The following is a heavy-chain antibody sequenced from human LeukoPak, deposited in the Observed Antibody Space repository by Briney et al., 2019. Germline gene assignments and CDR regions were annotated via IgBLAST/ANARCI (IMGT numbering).Heavy chain of an antibody. Sequence: PSETLSLTCSVSGDSITGYYWGWIRQPPGKGLEWIGNIYYTGNTYYNSSLKSRVTISLDTSKNQFSLKVISMTAADTAVYYCARDVMGAPYYWGQGTLVTVSS. V-gene: IGHV4-38-2*02. CDR1: GDSITGYY. D-gene: IGHD1-26*01. CDR3: ARDVMGAPYY. J-gene: IGHJ4*02. CDR2: IYYTGNT.